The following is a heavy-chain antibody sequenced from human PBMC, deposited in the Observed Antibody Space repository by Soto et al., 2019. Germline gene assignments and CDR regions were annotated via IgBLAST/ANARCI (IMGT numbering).Heavy chain of an antibody. CDR2: INPASGST. CDR1: GYTFTHYY. D-gene: IGHD6-13*01. J-gene: IGHJ1*01. V-gene: IGHV1-46*01. CDR3: ARDLAAGDN. Sequence: QVQLVQSGAEVKKPGASVKDSCRTSGYTFTHYYIHWVRKAPGQGLEWLAIINPASGSTNYAQDFQGRVTLTMDTSTTTVYMELSGLRAEDTAILYCARDLAAGDNWGQGTLVTVSS.